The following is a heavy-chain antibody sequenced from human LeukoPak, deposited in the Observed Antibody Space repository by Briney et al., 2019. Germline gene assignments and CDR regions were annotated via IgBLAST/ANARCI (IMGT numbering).Heavy chain of an antibody. CDR3: TSGIAVAGSETFDY. J-gene: IGHJ4*02. CDR2: IRSKANSYAT. D-gene: IGHD6-19*01. V-gene: IGHV3-73*01. Sequence: GGSLKLSCAASGFTFSGSAMHWVRQASGKGLEWVGRIRSKANSYATAYAASVKGRFTICRDDSKNTAYLQMNSLKTEDTAVYYCTSGIAVAGSETFDYWGQGTLVTVSS. CDR1: GFTFSGSA.